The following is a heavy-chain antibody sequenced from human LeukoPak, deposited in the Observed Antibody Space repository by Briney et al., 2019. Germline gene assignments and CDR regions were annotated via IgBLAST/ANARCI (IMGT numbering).Heavy chain of an antibody. CDR3: ARVRSGASFDY. CDR1: GFTFSSYA. V-gene: IGHV3-74*01. J-gene: IGHJ4*02. CDR2: IYSDGSTT. Sequence: GGSLRLSCAASGFTFSSYAMSWVRQAPGKGLVWVSRIYSDGSTTTYADSVKGRFTISSDNAKNTLYLQMNSLRPEDTAAYYCARVRSGASFDYWGQGTLVTVSS. D-gene: IGHD3-10*01.